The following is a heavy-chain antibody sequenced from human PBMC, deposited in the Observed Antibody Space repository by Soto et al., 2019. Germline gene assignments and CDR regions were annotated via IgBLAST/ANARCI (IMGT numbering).Heavy chain of an antibody. CDR1: GFTFSSYA. CDR2: ISGSGGST. D-gene: IGHD3-9*01. J-gene: IGHJ4*02. CDR3: AKLVGTKYYDILTGYYNI. V-gene: IGHV3-23*01. Sequence: GGSLRLSCAASGFTFSSYAMSWVRQAPGKGLEWVSAISGSGGSTYYADSVKGRFTISRDNSKNTLYLQMNSLRAEDTAVYYCAKLVGTKYYDILTGYYNIWGQGTRVTVSS.